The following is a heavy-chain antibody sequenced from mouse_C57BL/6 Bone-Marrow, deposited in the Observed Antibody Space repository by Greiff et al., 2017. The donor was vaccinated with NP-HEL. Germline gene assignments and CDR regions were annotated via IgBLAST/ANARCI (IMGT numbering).Heavy chain of an antibody. Sequence: VKPGASVKLSCKASGYTFTEYTIHWVKQRSGQGLEWIGWFYPGSGSIKYNEKFKAKATLNGDKSSSTVYMELSRLTSEDSSVYFCSRHEDGNAMDYWGQGTSVTVSS. CDR2: FYPGSGSI. D-gene: IGHD1-1*02. CDR3: SRHEDGNAMDY. J-gene: IGHJ4*01. CDR1: GYTFTEYT. V-gene: IGHV1-62-2*01.